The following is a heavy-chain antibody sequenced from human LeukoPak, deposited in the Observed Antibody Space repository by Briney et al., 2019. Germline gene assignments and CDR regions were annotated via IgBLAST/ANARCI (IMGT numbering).Heavy chain of an antibody. CDR3: ARDVYSNYYFDY. V-gene: IGHV4-31*03. CDR2: IYYSGST. CDR1: GGSISSGGYY. Sequence: PSETLSLTYTDSGGSISSGGYYWSWIRQHPGKGLEWIGYIYYSGSTYYNPSLKSRVTISVDTSKNQFSLKLSSVTAADTAVYYCARDVYSNYYFDYWGQGTLVTVSS. D-gene: IGHD4-11*01. J-gene: IGHJ4*02.